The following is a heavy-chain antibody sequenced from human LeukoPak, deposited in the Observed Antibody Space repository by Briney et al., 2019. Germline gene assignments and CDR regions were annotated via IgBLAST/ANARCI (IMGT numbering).Heavy chain of an antibody. CDR2: IYYSGST. CDR1: GGSISSYY. D-gene: IGHD3-3*01. J-gene: IGHJ4*02. CDR3: AREVPNLYYDFWSGPRGDYFDY. V-gene: IGHV4-59*01. Sequence: SETLSLTCTVSGGSISSYYWSWIRQPPGKGLEWIGYIYYSGSTNYNPSLKSRVTISVDTSKNQFSLKPSSVTAADTAVYYCAREVPNLYYDFWSGPRGDYFDYWGQGTLVTVSS.